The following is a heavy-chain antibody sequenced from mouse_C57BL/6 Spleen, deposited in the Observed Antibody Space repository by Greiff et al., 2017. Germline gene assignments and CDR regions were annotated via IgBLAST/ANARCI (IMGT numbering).Heavy chain of an antibody. D-gene: IGHD1-1*01. V-gene: IGHV3-5*01. Sequence: EVKLMESGPGLVKPSQTVFLTCTVTGISITTGNYRWSWIRQFPGNKLEWIGYIYYSGTITYNPSLTSRTTITRDTPKNQFFLEMNSLTAEDTATYYCARFYYYGSRDWYFDVWGTGTTVTVSS. CDR2: IYYSGTI. CDR3: ARFYYYGSRDWYFDV. J-gene: IGHJ1*03. CDR1: GISITTGNYR.